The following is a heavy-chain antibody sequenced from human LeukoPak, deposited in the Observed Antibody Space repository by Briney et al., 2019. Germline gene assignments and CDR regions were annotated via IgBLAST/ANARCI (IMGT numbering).Heavy chain of an antibody. D-gene: IGHD3-3*01. Sequence: ASVKVSCKASGYTFTSYDINWVRRATGQGLEWMGWMNPNSGNTGYAQKFQGRVTITRNTSISTAYMELSSLRSEDTAVYYCARSPEWLLYPDYWGQGTLVTVSS. CDR1: GYTFTSYD. V-gene: IGHV1-8*03. CDR2: MNPNSGNT. CDR3: ARSPEWLLYPDY. J-gene: IGHJ4*02.